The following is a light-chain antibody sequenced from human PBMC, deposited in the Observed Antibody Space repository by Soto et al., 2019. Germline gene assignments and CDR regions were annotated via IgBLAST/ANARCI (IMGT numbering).Light chain of an antibody. J-gene: IGKJ5*01. Sequence: DIQMTQSPSSLSASVGDRVTLTCRASQSIDLYLNWYRQKPGKAPDLLIYATSSLHNGVPSSFSGTGSGTDFTLTISSLQSEDFATYYCQQLNSYPITFGQGTRLEIK. V-gene: IGKV1-39*01. CDR1: QSIDLY. CDR3: QQLNSYPIT. CDR2: ATS.